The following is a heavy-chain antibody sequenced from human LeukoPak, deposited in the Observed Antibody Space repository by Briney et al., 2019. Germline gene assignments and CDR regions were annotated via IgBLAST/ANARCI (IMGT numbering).Heavy chain of an antibody. CDR3: ARFKRAGGWSYFDY. J-gene: IGHJ4*02. CDR2: IYNSGST. D-gene: IGHD6-19*01. Sequence: PSQTLSLTCTVSGGSISSGSYYWSWIRQPAGKGLEWIGHIYNSGSTNYSPSLKSRVTISVDTSKNQFSLKLSSVTAADTAMYYCARFKRAGGWSYFDYWGLGTLVTVSS. V-gene: IGHV4-61*09. CDR1: GGSISSGSYY.